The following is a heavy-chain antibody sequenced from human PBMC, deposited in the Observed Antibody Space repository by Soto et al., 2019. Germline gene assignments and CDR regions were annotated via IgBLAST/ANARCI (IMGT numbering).Heavy chain of an antibody. CDR2: MRHSGGT. V-gene: IGHV4-34*01. CDR1: GGSVNSGNYY. Sequence: QVQLQQWGAGLLKPSETLSLTCAVFGGSVNSGNYYWSWIRQPPGKGLEWIGEMRHSGGTHFNPSLRSRVTISVDTATNECSLKMSSVTAADTALYYCARVERGTATSVVDAFDIWGPGTMVTLSS. D-gene: IGHD2-21*02. CDR3: ARVERGTATSVVDAFDI. J-gene: IGHJ3*02.